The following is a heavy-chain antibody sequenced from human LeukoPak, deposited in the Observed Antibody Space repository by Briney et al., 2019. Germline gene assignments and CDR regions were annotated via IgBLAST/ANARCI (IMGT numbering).Heavy chain of an antibody. J-gene: IGHJ4*02. CDR2: ISGSGGST. Sequence: PGGSLRLSCAASGLTFRSYSMNWVRQAPGKGLEWVSAISGSGGSTYYADSVEGRFTISRDNSKNTLYLQMKSLRAEDTAVYYCAKEWELLAFGYWGQGTLGTVSS. CDR1: GLTFRSYS. CDR3: AKEWELLAFGY. D-gene: IGHD1-26*01. V-gene: IGHV3-23*01.